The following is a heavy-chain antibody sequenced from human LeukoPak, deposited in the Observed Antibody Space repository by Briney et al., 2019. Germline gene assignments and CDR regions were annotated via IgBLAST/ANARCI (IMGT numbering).Heavy chain of an antibody. CDR1: GYTFTSYD. CDR3: ARGPWLQRNWFDP. V-gene: IGHV1-8*03. Sequence: ASVKVSCKASGYTFTSYDINWVRQATGQGLEWMGWMNPNSGNTGYAQKFQGRVTITRNTFISTAYMELSSLRSEDTAVYYCARGPWLQRNWFDPWGQGTLVTVSS. CDR2: MNPNSGNT. J-gene: IGHJ5*02. D-gene: IGHD5-12*01.